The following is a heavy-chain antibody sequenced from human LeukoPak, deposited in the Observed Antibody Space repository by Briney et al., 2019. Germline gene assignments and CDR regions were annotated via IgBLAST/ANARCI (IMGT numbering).Heavy chain of an antibody. J-gene: IGHJ4*02. V-gene: IGHV4-59*01. D-gene: IGHD6-19*01. Sequence: SETLSLTCTVSGGSMNTSCWTWIRQPPGMGLEWIGYTYYSGSTKYNPSLKSRVTISVDTSKNQFSLKANSVTAADTAVYYCARVSIAVAGTYDYWGQGTLVTVSS. CDR3: ARVSIAVAGTYDY. CDR2: TYYSGST. CDR1: GGSMNTSC.